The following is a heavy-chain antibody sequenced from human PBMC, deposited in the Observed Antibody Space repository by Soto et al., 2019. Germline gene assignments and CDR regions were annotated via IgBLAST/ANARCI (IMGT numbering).Heavy chain of an antibody. CDR1: GFTFSNYG. CDR3: ARAQDTAMVLLPYYYYGVDV. Sequence: GGSLRHSCAESGFTFSNYGMHWIRLAPGEGLEWVAVIWYDGSNKYYADSVKGRFTISRDNSKNTLYLQMNSLRAEDTAVYYCARAQDTAMVLLPYYYYGVDVWGQGTTVTSP. CDR2: IWYDGSNK. J-gene: IGHJ6*02. V-gene: IGHV3-33*01. D-gene: IGHD5-18*01.